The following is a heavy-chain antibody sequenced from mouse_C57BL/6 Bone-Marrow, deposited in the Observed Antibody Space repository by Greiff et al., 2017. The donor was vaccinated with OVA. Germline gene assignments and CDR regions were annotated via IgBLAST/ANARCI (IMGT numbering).Heavy chain of an antibody. CDR1: GYTFTSYW. V-gene: IGHV1-69*01. J-gene: IGHJ3*01. CDR3: AREDGSSYGFAY. D-gene: IGHD1-1*01. Sequence: QVQLQQPGAELVMPGASVKLSCKASGYTFTSYWMHWVKQRPGQGLEWIGEIDPSDSYTNYNQKFKGKSTLTVDKSSSTAYMQRSSLTSEDSAVYYCAREDGSSYGFAYWGQGTLVTVSA. CDR2: IDPSDSYT.